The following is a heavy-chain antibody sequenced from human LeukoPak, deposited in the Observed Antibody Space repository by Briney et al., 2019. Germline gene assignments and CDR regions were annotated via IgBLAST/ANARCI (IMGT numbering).Heavy chain of an antibody. CDR3: ARDGDSGDFVGAFDV. V-gene: IGHV4-59*01. Sequence: SETLSLTCSVSGASMRTYYWGWVQQTPGKGLEFIGYISDTGSTNYNPSLKSRVTISVDTSKSLFSLRLTSATAADTAVYYCARDGDSGDFVGAFDVWGQGTLVTVSS. D-gene: IGHD4-17*01. CDR2: ISDTGST. J-gene: IGHJ3*01. CDR1: GASMRTYY.